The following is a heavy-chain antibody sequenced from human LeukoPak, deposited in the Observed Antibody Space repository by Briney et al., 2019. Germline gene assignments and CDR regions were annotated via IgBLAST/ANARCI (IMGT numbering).Heavy chain of an antibody. D-gene: IGHD3-22*01. CDR2: IRDDGSKQ. J-gene: IGHJ4*02. V-gene: IGHV3-30*02. CDR1: GFPFSNYG. Sequence: PGGSLRLSCVASGFPFSNYGMHWVRQTPGKGLEWVAFIRDDGSKQYYLDSVKGRFTISRDDSKNTLYLQMIRLRPDDTGLYYCATEGHDGSDLYYVFPEYWGPGTLVTVSS. CDR3: ATEGHDGSDLYYVFPEY.